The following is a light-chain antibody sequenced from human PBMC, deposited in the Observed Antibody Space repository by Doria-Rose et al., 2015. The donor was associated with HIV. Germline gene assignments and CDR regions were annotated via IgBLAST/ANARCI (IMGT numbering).Light chain of an antibody. CDR1: QSFSSTY. Sequence: EIVMTQSPGTLSLSPGERATLSCRASQSFSSTYLAWYQQKPGQAPSLLIYDGSTRATGIPDRFSASGSGTDFTLTINRLGPEDFAQYYCHQYGTSWTFGQGTKVEI. CDR2: DGS. J-gene: IGKJ1*01. CDR3: HQYGTSWT. V-gene: IGKV3-20*01.